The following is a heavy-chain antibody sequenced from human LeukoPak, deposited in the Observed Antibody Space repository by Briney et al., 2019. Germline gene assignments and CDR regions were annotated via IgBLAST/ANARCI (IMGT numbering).Heavy chain of an antibody. CDR1: GGSISSSSYY. CDR2: IYYSGST. Sequence: SETLSLTCTVSGGSISSSSYYWGWIRQPPGKGLEWIGSIYYSGSTYYNPSLKSRVTISVDTSKNQFSLKLSSVTAADTAVYYCARHAYYYDRSGSYEAFDIWGQGTMVTVSS. J-gene: IGHJ3*02. D-gene: IGHD3-22*01. V-gene: IGHV4-39*01. CDR3: ARHAYYYDRSGSYEAFDI.